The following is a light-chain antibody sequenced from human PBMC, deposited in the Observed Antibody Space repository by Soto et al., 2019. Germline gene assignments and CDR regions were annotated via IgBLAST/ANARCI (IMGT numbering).Light chain of an antibody. CDR2: KAS. CDR3: QQYNSYWT. Sequence: DIQMTQSPSTLSASVGDRVTITCRASQSISSWLAWYQQKPGKAPKLLIYKASSLESGVPSRFSGSGSGTEFTLTITSLQPDDVETYYCQQYNSYWTFGQGTKVEI. CDR1: QSISSW. J-gene: IGKJ1*01. V-gene: IGKV1-5*03.